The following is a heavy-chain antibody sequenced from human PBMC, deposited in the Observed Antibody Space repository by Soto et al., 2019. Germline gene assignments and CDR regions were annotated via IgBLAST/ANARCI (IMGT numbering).Heavy chain of an antibody. D-gene: IGHD3-10*02. CDR1: GHSFTSYW. CDR3: ARHDVANWFDP. J-gene: IGHJ5*02. V-gene: IGHV5-10-1*01. Sequence: GESLKISCKASGHSFTSYWISWVRQMPGKGLEWMGRIDPSDSYTNYSPSFRGHVTISADKSISTAFLHWSSLKASDTAMYFCARHDVANWFDPWGQGTLVTVSS. CDR2: IDPSDSYT.